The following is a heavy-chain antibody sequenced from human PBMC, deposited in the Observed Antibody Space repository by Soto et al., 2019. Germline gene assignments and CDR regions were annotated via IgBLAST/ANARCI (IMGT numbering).Heavy chain of an antibody. CDR1: GGSFSGYY. V-gene: IGHV4-34*01. D-gene: IGHD3-22*01. CDR3: ATTPYYYDSSGYPLDY. CDR2: INHSGST. Sequence: SETLSLTCAVYGGSFSGYYWSWIRQPPGKGLEWIGEINHSGSTNYNPSLKSRVTISVDTSKNQFSLKLSSVTAADTAVYYCATTPYYYDSSGYPLDYWGQGTLVTVSS. J-gene: IGHJ4*02.